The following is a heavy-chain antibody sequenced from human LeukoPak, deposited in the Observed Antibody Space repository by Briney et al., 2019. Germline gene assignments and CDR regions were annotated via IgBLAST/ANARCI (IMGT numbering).Heavy chain of an antibody. CDR2: ISSSSSYI. CDR1: GFTFSSYS. J-gene: IGHJ4*02. CDR3: ARSPMVRGVITPDY. D-gene: IGHD3-10*01. V-gene: IGHV3-21*04. Sequence: GGSLRLSCAASGFTFSSYSMNWVRQAPGKGLEWVSSISSSSSYIYYADSVKGRFTISRDNAKNSLYLQMNSLRAEDTAVYYCARSPMVRGVITPDYWGQGTLVTVSS.